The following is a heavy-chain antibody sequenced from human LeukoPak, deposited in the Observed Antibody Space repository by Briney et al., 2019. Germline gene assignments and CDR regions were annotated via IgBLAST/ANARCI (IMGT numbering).Heavy chain of an antibody. CDR1: GFTSSSYA. V-gene: IGHV3-30-3*02. Sequence: GGSLRLSCAASGFTSSSYAMHWVRQAPGEGLEWVAVISYDGSNKYYADSVKGRFTISRDNSKNTLYLQMNSLRAEDTAVYYCAKLSGYDSSAFDIWGQGTMVTVSS. J-gene: IGHJ3*02. CDR2: ISYDGSNK. D-gene: IGHD5-12*01. CDR3: AKLSGYDSSAFDI.